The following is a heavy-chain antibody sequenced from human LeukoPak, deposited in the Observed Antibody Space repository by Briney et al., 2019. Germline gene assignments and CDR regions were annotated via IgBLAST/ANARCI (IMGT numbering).Heavy chain of an antibody. J-gene: IGHJ4*02. Sequence: GGSLRLSCVASGFSLSTYDMYWVRQAPGKGLEYVSAITSNGGTTYYANFVKGRFTISRDNSKNTLYLQMGSLRAEDMAVYYCARGYCSSTSCTNDYWGQGTLVTVSS. CDR3: ARGYCSSTSCTNDY. D-gene: IGHD2-2*01. CDR2: ITSNGGTT. V-gene: IGHV3-64*01. CDR1: GFSLSTYD.